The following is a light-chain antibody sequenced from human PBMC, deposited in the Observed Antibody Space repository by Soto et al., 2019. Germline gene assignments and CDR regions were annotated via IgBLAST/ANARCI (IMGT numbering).Light chain of an antibody. CDR2: WAS. J-gene: IGKJ2*01. V-gene: IGKV4-1*01. CDR1: QSVLYSVNNENY. Sequence: DIGMTQSPDSLAVSLGERATINCKSSQSVLYSVNNENYLAWFQQRAGQPPKLLVYWASNRASGVPDRFSGSGSGTDFTLTISSLQAEDVAVYYCQQYHSLPYTFGQGNKLEIK. CDR3: QQYHSLPYT.